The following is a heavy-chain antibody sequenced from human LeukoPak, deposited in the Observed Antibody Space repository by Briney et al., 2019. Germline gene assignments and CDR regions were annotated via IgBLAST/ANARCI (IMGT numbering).Heavy chain of an antibody. D-gene: IGHD2-15*01. Sequence: SQTLSLTCAISGDSVSSNSVTWNWIRQSPSRGLEWLGRTYYRSTWYNDYAVSVRGRITVNPDTSKNQFSLHLNSVTPEDTAVYYCARSRYNSFDYWGQGTLVTVSS. CDR3: ARSRYNSFDY. CDR1: GDSVSSNSVT. J-gene: IGHJ4*02. V-gene: IGHV6-1*01. CDR2: TYYRSTWYN.